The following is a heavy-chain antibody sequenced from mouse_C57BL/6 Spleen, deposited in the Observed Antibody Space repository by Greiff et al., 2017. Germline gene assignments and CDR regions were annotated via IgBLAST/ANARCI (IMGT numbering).Heavy chain of an antibody. CDR1: GFTFSDYG. CDR3: ARTIYYDYSYYAMDY. Sequence: VQLKESGGGLVKPGGSLKLSCAASGFTFSDYGMHWVRQAPETGLEWVAYISSGSSTIYYADTVKGRFTISRDNAKNTLFLQMTSLRSEDTAMYYCARTIYYDYSYYAMDYWGQGTSVTVSS. J-gene: IGHJ4*01. CDR2: ISSGSSTI. V-gene: IGHV5-17*01. D-gene: IGHD2-4*01.